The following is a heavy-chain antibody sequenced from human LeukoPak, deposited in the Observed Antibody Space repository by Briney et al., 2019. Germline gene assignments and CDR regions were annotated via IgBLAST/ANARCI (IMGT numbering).Heavy chain of an antibody. D-gene: IGHD6-13*01. CDR1: GFTFSSYG. J-gene: IGHJ4*02. CDR3: AKIGSIAAAGTPSFDY. V-gene: IGHV3-30*18. Sequence: LGGSLRLSCAASGFTFSSYGMHWVRQAPGKGLEWVAVISYDGSNKYYADSVKGRFTISRDNSKNTLYLQMNSLRAEDTAVYYCAKIGSIAAAGTPSFDYWGQGTLVTVSS. CDR2: ISYDGSNK.